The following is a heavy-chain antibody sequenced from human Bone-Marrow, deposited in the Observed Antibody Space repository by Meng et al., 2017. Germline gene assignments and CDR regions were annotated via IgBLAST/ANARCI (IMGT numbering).Heavy chain of an antibody. D-gene: IGHD3-10*01. CDR2: IRSKAYGGTT. V-gene: IGHV3-49*04. J-gene: IGHJ4*02. CDR3: QGGSGSYFDY. Sequence: GESLKISCAASGFTVSSNYMSWVRQAPGKGLEWVGFIRSKAYGGTTEYAASVKGRFTISRDDSKSIAYLQMNSLKTEDTAVYYCQGGSGSYFDYWGQGTLVTVSS. CDR1: GFTVSSNY.